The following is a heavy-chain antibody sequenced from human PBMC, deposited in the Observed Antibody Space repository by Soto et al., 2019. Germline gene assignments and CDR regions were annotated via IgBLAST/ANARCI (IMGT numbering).Heavy chain of an antibody. D-gene: IGHD2-15*01. J-gene: IGHJ6*02. CDR1: GFTLISYA. V-gene: IGHV3-30-3*01. CDR2: ISYDGSNK. Sequence: QVQLVESGGGEVQPGRSLRLSCAASGFTLISYAMHWVRQAPGKGLEWVAVISYDGSNKNYADSVKGRFTISRDNSNNTLYLQMNGLRAEDTAFYYCARARMLPYDVLGQVTTVTVSS. CDR3: ARARMLPYDV.